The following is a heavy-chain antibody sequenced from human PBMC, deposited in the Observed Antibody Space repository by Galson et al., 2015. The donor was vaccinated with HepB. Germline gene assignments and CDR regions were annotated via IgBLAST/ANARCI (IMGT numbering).Heavy chain of an antibody. Sequence: SCKASGGTFSSYAISWVRQAPGQGLEWMGGIIPIFGTANYAQKFQGRVTITADESTSTAYMELSSLRSEDTAVYYCARDIAVAPFDYWGQGTLVIVSS. V-gene: IGHV1-69*01. CDR1: GGTFSSYA. J-gene: IGHJ4*02. D-gene: IGHD6-19*01. CDR3: ARDIAVAPFDY. CDR2: IIPIFGTA.